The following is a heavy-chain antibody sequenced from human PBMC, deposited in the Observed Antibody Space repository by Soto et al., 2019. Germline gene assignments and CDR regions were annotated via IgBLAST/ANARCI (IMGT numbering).Heavy chain of an antibody. D-gene: IGHD3-16*01. V-gene: IGHV3-66*01. CDR1: GFTVSTKY. J-gene: IGHJ4*02. CDR3: ARDPWAADY. CDR2: IYSGGST. Sequence: EVQLVESGGGLVQPGGSLRLSCAASGFTVSTKYMSWARQAPRKGLAWVSVIYSGGSTFYADSVRGRFTISRDNSKNTVNLQMNSLRAEDTAVYYCARDPWAADYWGQGTLVTVSS.